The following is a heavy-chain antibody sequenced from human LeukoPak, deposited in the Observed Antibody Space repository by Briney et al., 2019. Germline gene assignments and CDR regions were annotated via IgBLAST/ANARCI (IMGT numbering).Heavy chain of an antibody. J-gene: IGHJ6*03. Sequence: ASVKVSCKASGYTFINYDINWVRQATGQGLEWMGWISAYNGNTNYAQKLQGRVTMTTDTSTSTAYMELRSLRSDDTAVYYCARAIGVATGDYYYMDVWGKGTTVTVSS. CDR3: ARAIGVATGDYYYMDV. CDR2: ISAYNGNT. CDR1: GYTFINYD. D-gene: IGHD3-3*01. V-gene: IGHV1-18*01.